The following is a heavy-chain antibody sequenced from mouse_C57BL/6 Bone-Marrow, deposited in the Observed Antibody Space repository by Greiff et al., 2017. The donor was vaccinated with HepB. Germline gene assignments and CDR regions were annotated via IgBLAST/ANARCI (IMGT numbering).Heavy chain of an antibody. Sequence: DVMLVESGGGLVKPGGSLKLSCAASGFTFSDYGMHWVRQAPEKGLEWVAYISSGSSTIYYADTVKGRFTISRDNAKNTLFLQMTSLRSEDTAMYYCARYTVYWYFDVWGTGTTVTVSS. V-gene: IGHV5-17*01. J-gene: IGHJ1*03. CDR2: ISSGSSTI. CDR3: ARYTVYWYFDV. CDR1: GFTFSDYG.